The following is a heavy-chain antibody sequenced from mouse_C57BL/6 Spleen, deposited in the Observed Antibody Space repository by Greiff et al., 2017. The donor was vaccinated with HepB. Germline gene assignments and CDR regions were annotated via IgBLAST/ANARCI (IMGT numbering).Heavy chain of an antibody. V-gene: IGHV1-19*01. J-gene: IGHJ3*01. CDR1: GYTFTDYY. CDR2: INPYNGGT. CDR3: ASLFAY. Sequence: EVQVVESGPVLVKPGASVKMSCKASGYTFTDYYMNWVKQSHGKSLEWIGVINPYNGGTSYNQKFKGKATLTVDKSSSTAYMELNSLTSEDSAVYYCASLFAYWGQGTLVTVSA.